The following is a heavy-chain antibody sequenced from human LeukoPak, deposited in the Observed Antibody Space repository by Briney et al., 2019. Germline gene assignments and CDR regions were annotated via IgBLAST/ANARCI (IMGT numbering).Heavy chain of an antibody. CDR3: APMVRGEDWFDP. J-gene: IGHJ5*02. Sequence: GASVTVSFKASGYTFTSYYMHWVRQAPGQGLEWMGIINPSGGSTSYAQKFQGRVTMTRDMSTSTVYMELSSLRSEDTAVYYCAPMVRGEDWFDPWGQGTLVTVSS. CDR1: GYTFTSYY. D-gene: IGHD3-10*01. CDR2: INPSGGST. V-gene: IGHV1-46*01.